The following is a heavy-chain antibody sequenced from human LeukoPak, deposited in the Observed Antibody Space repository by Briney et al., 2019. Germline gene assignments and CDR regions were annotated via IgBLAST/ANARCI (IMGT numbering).Heavy chain of an antibody. CDR1: GFTVSGNY. CDR2: TYGDGST. D-gene: IGHD1-14*01. J-gene: IGHJ2*01. Sequence: GGSLRLSCAAPGFTVSGNYMTWVRQAPGKGLEWVSVTYGDGSTSYADSVKDRFTISRDISKNTFFLQMNNLRAEDTAVYYCASRGRGHRNWYFDLWGRGILVTVSS. V-gene: IGHV3-66*01. CDR3: ASRGRGHRNWYFDL.